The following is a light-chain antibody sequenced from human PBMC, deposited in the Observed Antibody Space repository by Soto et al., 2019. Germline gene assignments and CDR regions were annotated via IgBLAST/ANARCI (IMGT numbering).Light chain of an antibody. V-gene: IGLV1-47*01. CDR2: GHN. CDR1: SSNIGRNF. CDR3: AVWDDTLRGHV. Sequence: QSALTQPPSASGTPGQSVTISCSGGSSNIGRNFVYWYQQFPGAAPKLLIYGHNQRPSGVPERFSGSKSGTSASLAISGLRSEDEADYYCAVWDDTLRGHVFGTGTKVTVL. J-gene: IGLJ1*01.